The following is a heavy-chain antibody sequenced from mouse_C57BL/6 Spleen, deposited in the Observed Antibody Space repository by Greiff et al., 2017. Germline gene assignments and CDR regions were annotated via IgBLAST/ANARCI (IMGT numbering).Heavy chain of an antibody. V-gene: IGHV1-15*01. Sequence: QVHVKQSGAELVRPGASVTLSCKASGYTFTDYEMHWVKQTPVHGLDWIGAIVPETGGTAYNQKFKGKAILTADKSSSTAYMELRSLTSEDSAVYYCTIYYGYDYWYFDVWGTGTTVTVSS. J-gene: IGHJ1*03. CDR2: IVPETGGT. CDR3: TIYYGYDYWYFDV. CDR1: GYTFTDYE. D-gene: IGHD2-2*01.